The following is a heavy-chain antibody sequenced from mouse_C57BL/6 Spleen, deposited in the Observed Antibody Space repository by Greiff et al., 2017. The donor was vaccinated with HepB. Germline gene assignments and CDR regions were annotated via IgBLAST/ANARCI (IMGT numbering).Heavy chain of an antibody. CDR1: GYTFTSYW. Sequence: VQLQQPGAELVRPGTSVKLSCKASGYTFTSYWMHWVKQRPGQGLEWIGVIDPSDSYTNYNQKFKGKATLNVDTSSSTAYMQLSSLTSEDSAVYYCAREGGEPFAYWGQGTLVTVSA. CDR2: IDPSDSYT. V-gene: IGHV1-59*01. J-gene: IGHJ3*01. CDR3: AREGGEPFAY.